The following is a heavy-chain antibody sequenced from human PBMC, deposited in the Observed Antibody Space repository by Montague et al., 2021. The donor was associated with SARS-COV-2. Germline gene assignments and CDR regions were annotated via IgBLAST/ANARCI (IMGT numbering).Heavy chain of an antibody. CDR2: ITYDGVDK. CDR1: GFIFSNFA. CDR3: ARQGASRYYYFDY. Sequence: SLRLSCAASGFIFSNFAFHWVRQAPGKGLEWLAIITYDGVDKFYADSVKGRFTISRDNSKNILYLQMNSLRAEDTAVYYCARQGASRYYYFDYWGQGTLVTVSS. J-gene: IGHJ4*02. D-gene: IGHD3-16*01. V-gene: IGHV3-30*04.